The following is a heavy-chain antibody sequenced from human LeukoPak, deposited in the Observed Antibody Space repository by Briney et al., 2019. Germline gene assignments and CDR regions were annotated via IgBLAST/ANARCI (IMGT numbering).Heavy chain of an antibody. J-gene: IGHJ5*02. CDR3: AKDAPIAAAGTNWFDP. V-gene: IGHV3-30*02. Sequence: GGSLRLSCAASGFNFSIYGMHWVRQAPGKGLEWVTFVRYDQSATVYADSVQGRFAISRDNSKNTVYLQMNSLRAEDTAVYYCAKDAPIAAAGTNWFDPWGQGTLVTVSS. D-gene: IGHD6-13*01. CDR2: VRYDQSAT. CDR1: GFNFSIYG.